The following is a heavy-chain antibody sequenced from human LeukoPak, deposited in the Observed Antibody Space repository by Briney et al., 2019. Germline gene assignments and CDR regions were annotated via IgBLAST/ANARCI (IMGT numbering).Heavy chain of an antibody. CDR2: IYYSGST. V-gene: IGHV4-59*01. J-gene: IGHJ4*02. D-gene: IGHD6-13*01. Sequence: SETLSLTCTVSGGSISSYYWSWIRQPPGKGLEWIGYIYYSGSTNYNPSLKSRVTISVDTSKNQFSLKLSSVTAADTAVYYCARGGSSSWYWRGFDYWGQGTLVTVSS. CDR1: GGSISSYY. CDR3: ARGGSSSWYWRGFDY.